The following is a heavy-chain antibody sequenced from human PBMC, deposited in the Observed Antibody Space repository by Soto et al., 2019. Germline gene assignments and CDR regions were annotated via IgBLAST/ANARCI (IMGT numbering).Heavy chain of an antibody. CDR3: ARGNRNSPLIDC. CDR1: GFSYSRYW. V-gene: IGHV3-7*01. D-gene: IGHD1-7*01. J-gene: IGHJ4*02. CDR2: IKEEGNEK. Sequence: GGSLRLSCAASGFSYSRYWMSWVRQAPGKGLEWVASIKEEGNEKYYVDSVKGRFTISGDNAKNSLFLQMNSLRAEDTAVYFCARGNRNSPLIDCWGQGTLVTVSS.